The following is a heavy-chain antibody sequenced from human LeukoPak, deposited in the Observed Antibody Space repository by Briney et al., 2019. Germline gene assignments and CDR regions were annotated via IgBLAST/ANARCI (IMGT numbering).Heavy chain of an antibody. J-gene: IGHJ5*02. CDR2: ISGSGGTT. D-gene: IGHD4-17*01. CDR3: ARLTVTTGA. CDR1: GFTFSSYT. V-gene: IGHV3-23*01. Sequence: PGGSLRLSCAASGFTFSSYTMSWVRQAPGKGLEWVAAISGSGGTTYYADSVKGRFTISRDHSKNSLYLQMNSLRAEDTAVYYCARLTVTTGAWGQGTLVTVSS.